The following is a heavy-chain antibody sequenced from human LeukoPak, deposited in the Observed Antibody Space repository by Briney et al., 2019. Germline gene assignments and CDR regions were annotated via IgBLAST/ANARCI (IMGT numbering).Heavy chain of an antibody. CDR2: ISYDGSNK. V-gene: IGHV3-30-3*01. CDR3: AREHCSSTSCYTAPLDY. CDR1: GFTFSSYA. D-gene: IGHD2-2*02. Sequence: PGGSLRLSCAASGFTFSSYAMHWVRQAPGKGLEWVAVISYDGSNKYYADSVKGRFTISRDNSKNTLYLQMNSLRAEDTAVYYCAREHCSSTSCYTAPLDYWGQGTLVTVSS. J-gene: IGHJ4*02.